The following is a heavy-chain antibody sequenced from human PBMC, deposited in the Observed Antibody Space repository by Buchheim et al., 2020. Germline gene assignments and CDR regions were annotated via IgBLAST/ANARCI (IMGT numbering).Heavy chain of an antibody. CDR3: ARTRPWGVAAAGIIRINWFDP. CDR1: GGSISSGGYY. V-gene: IGHV4-31*03. J-gene: IGHJ5*02. CDR2: IYYSGST. Sequence: QVQLQESGPGLVKPSQTLSLTCTVSGGSISSGGYYWSWIRQHPGKGLEWIGYIYYSGSTYYNPSLKSRVTISVDTSKNQSSLKLSSVTAADTAVYYCARTRPWGVAAAGIIRINWFDPWGQGTL. D-gene: IGHD6-13*01.